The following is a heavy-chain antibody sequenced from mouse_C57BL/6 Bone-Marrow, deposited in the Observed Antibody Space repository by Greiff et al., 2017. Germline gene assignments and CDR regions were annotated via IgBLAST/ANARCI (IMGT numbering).Heavy chain of an antibody. J-gene: IGHJ2*01. D-gene: IGHD1-1*01. CDR2: IYPGSGST. V-gene: IGHV1-55*01. CDR1: GYTFTSYW. CDR3: ARWDYYGSEYYFDY. Sequence: QVQLQQPGAELVKPGASVKMSCKASGYTFTSYWITWVKQRPGQGLEWIGDIYPGSGSTNYNEKFKSKATLTVDTSSSTAYMQRSSLTSEDSAVYYCARWDYYGSEYYFDYWGQGTTLTVSS.